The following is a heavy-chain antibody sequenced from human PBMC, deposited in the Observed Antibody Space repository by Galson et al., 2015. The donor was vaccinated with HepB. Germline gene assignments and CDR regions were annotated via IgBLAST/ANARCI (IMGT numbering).Heavy chain of an antibody. CDR1: GFTFRSYS. CDR2: IRYDGSNT. V-gene: IGHV3-30*02. CDR3: TTDLRGCSSTSCYGLEQGVFDY. J-gene: IGHJ4*02. D-gene: IGHD2-2*01. Sequence: SLRLSCAASGFTFRSYSMHWVRQAPGKGLEWVAFIRYDGSNTYYADSVKGRFTISRGNSKNTQYLQMNSLKTEDTAVYYCTTDLRGCSSTSCYGLEQGVFDYWGQGTLVTVSS.